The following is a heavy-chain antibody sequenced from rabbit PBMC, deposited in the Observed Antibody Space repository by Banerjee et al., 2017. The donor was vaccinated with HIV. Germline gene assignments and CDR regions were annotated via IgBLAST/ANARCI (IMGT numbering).Heavy chain of an antibody. CDR2: TGTGSGST. CDR1: GFSFSSGYY. D-gene: IGHD6-1*01. CDR3: ASAYSDVYFNL. V-gene: IGHV1S40*01. Sequence: QQLVESGGGLVKPGASLTLTCKASGFSFSSGYYMSWVRQAPGKGLEWIGCTGTGSGSTYYASWAKGRFTFSKTSSTTVTLQMTSLTAADTATYFCASAYSDVYFNLWGPGTLVTVS. J-gene: IGHJ4*01.